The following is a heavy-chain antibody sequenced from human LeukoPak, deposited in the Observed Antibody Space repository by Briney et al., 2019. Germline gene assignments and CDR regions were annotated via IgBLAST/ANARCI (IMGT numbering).Heavy chain of an antibody. CDR1: GGTFSSYA. J-gene: IGHJ6*03. CDR3: ASREVDYGDYGYYYYYMDV. D-gene: IGHD4-17*01. CDR2: IIPIFGTA. V-gene: IGHV1-69*13. Sequence: ASVKVSCKASGGTFSSYAISWVRQAPGQGLEWMGGIIPIFGTANYAQKFQGRVTITADESTSTAYMELSSLRSEDTAVYYFASREVDYGDYGYYYYYMDVWGKGTTVTVSS.